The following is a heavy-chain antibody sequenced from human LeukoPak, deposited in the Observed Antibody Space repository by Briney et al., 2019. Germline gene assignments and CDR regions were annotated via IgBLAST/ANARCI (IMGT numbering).Heavy chain of an antibody. V-gene: IGHV4-39*02. CDR1: GGSISSSSYY. CDR3: ARDGTGTTPGAFDI. J-gene: IGHJ3*02. CDR2: IYYSGST. D-gene: IGHD1-7*01. Sequence: PSETLSLTCTDSGGSISSSSYYWGWIRQPPGKGLEWIGSIYYSGSTYYNPSLKSRVTISVDTSKNQFSLKLSSVTAADTAVYYCARDGTGTTPGAFDIWGQGTMVTVSS.